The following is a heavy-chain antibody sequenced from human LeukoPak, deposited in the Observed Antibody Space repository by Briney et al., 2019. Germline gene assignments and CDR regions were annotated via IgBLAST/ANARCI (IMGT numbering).Heavy chain of an antibody. CDR3: ARGGGQYYMDV. Sequence: SSETLSLTCAVYGGSFSGYYWSWIRQPPGKGLEWIGEINHSGSTNYNPSLKSRVTISVDTSKNQFSLKLSSVTAADTAVYYCARGGGQYYMDVWDKGTTVTVSS. D-gene: IGHD3-16*01. CDR1: GGSFSGYY. J-gene: IGHJ6*03. V-gene: IGHV4-34*01. CDR2: INHSGST.